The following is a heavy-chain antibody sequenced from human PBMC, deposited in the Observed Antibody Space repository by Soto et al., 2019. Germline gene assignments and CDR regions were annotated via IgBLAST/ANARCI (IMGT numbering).Heavy chain of an antibody. D-gene: IGHD3-3*01. Sequence: QLQLQESGPGLVKPSETLSLICNVSGGSVSSGGYYWAWIRQPPGKGLEWIASIHYSGISYYNPSLTSKLLISLDTSKNQFSLNLNSVTAADTAVYYCARGNWNFDSWGQGTLVTVSS. CDR3: ARGNWNFDS. V-gene: IGHV4-39*01. CDR1: GGSVSSGGYY. CDR2: IHYSGIS. J-gene: IGHJ4*02.